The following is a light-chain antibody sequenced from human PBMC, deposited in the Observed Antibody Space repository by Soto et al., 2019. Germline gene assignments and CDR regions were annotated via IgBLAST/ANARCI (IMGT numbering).Light chain of an antibody. J-gene: IGKJ1*01. CDR2: GAS. V-gene: IGKV3-20*01. Sequence: EIVLTQSPDTLSLSPGERATLSCRASQSVSSNLAWYQQKPGQAPRLLIYGASSRATGIPDRFSGSGSGTEFTLTISSLQSEDFAVYYCQQYGSSRTFGQGTKVDIK. CDR1: QSVSSN. CDR3: QQYGSSRT.